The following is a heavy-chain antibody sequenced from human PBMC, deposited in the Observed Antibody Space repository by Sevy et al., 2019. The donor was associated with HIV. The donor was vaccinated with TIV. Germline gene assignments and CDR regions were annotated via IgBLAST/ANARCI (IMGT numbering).Heavy chain of an antibody. J-gene: IGHJ4*02. CDR1: GFTFSGSA. Sequence: GGSLRLSCAASGFTFSGSAMHWVRQASGKGLEWVGRIRSKANSYATAYAASVKGRFTISRDDSKNTAYLQMNSLKTEDTAVYYCTRSYYDSSGYHADYFDYWGQGTLVTVSS. D-gene: IGHD3-22*01. CDR2: IRSKANSYAT. V-gene: IGHV3-73*01. CDR3: TRSYYDSSGYHADYFDY.